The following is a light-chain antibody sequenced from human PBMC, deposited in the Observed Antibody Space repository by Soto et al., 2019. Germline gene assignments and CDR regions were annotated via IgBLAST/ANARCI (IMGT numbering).Light chain of an antibody. Sequence: EIVLTQSPATLSLSPGERATLSCRASQSVSIFLAWYQQKPGQAPRLLIYDASKRATGVPTRFSGSGSGTDFTLTISSLEPEDFAVYYCQQRSNWPLTFGGGTKVEIK. CDR3: QQRSNWPLT. CDR2: DAS. V-gene: IGKV3-11*01. J-gene: IGKJ4*01. CDR1: QSVSIF.